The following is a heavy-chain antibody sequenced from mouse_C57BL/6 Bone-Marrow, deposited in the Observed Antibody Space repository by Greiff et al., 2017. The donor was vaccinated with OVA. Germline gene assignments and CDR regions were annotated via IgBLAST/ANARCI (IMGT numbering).Heavy chain of an antibody. D-gene: IGHD2-5*01. CDR3: TRVLYSNFWYFDV. CDR2: ISSGGDYI. V-gene: IGHV5-9-1*02. J-gene: IGHJ1*03. CDR1: GFTFSSYA. Sequence: EVKLVESGEGLVKPGGSLKLSCAASGFTFSSYAMSWVRQTPEKRLEWVAYISSGGDYIYYADTVKGRFTISRDNARNTLYLQMSSLKSEDTDMYYCTRVLYSNFWYFDVWGTGTTVTVSS.